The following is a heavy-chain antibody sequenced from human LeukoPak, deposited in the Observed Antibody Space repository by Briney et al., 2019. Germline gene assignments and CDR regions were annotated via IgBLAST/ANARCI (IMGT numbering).Heavy chain of an antibody. CDR2: IKSKTDGGTT. CDR1: GFTFSNAW. CDR3: TTLLDYYYGMDV. D-gene: IGHD2-21*01. Sequence: GGSLRLSCAASGFTFSNAWMSWVRQAPGKGLEWVGRIKSKTDGGTTDYAAPVKGRFSISRDDSKNTLYLQMNSLKTEDTAMYYCTTLLDYYYGMDVWGQGTTVTVSS. V-gene: IGHV3-15*01. J-gene: IGHJ6*02.